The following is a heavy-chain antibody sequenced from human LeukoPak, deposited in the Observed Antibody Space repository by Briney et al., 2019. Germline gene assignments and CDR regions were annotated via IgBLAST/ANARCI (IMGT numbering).Heavy chain of an antibody. D-gene: IGHD6-6*01. CDR1: GYTFTGYY. CDR3: ARVSPGSSSGYFQH. CDR2: INPNSGGT. Sequence: GASVKVSCKASGYTFTGYYMHWVRKAPGQGLEWMGWINPNSGGTNYAQKFQGRVTMTRYTSISTAYMELSRLRSDDTAVYYCARVSPGSSSGYFQHWGQGTLVTVSS. V-gene: IGHV1-2*02. J-gene: IGHJ1*01.